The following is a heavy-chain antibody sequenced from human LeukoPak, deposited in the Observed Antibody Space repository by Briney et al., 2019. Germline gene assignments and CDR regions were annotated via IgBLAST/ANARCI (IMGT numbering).Heavy chain of an antibody. CDR3: AKGVGYYYDSKVYFDY. CDR2: ISSSGSTI. D-gene: IGHD3-22*01. V-gene: IGHV3-11*01. CDR1: GFTFSDYY. Sequence: KPGGSLRLSCAASGFTFSDYYMSWIRQAPGKGLEWVSYISSSGSTIYYADSVKGRFTISRDNSKNTLYLQMNSLRAEDTAVYYCAKGVGYYYDSKVYFDYWGQGTLVTVSS. J-gene: IGHJ4*02.